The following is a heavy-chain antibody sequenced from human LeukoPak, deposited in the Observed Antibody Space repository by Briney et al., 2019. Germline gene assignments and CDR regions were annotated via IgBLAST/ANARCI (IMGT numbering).Heavy chain of an antibody. V-gene: IGHV3-74*01. D-gene: IGHD2-21*02. J-gene: IGHJ4*02. CDR1: GFTFSSYW. Sequence: PGGSLRLSCAASGFTFSSYWMHWVRQAPGKGLVWVSRINSDGSIRNYVDSVRGRFTISRDNGKNTLYLEMSSLRAEDTAVYYCAKDSGDYTFDYWGQGTLVTVSS. CDR2: INSDGSIR. CDR3: AKDSGDYTFDY.